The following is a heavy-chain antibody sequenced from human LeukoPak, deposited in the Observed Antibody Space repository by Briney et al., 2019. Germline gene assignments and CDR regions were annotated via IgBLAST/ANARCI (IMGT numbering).Heavy chain of an antibody. CDR2: IYTSGST. V-gene: IGHV4-4*07. J-gene: IGHJ4*02. D-gene: IGHD2-15*01. CDR3: ARDCSGGSCYYFDY. Sequence: SETLSLTCTVSGGSISGSYWSWIRQPAGKGLEWIGRIYTSGSTNYNPSLKSRVTMSVDTSKNQFSLKLSSVTAADTAVYYCARDCSGGSCYYFDYWGQGTLVTVSS. CDR1: GGSISGSY.